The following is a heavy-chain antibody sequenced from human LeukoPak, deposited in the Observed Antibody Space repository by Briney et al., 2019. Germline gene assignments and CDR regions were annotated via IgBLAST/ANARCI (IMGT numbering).Heavy chain of an antibody. J-gene: IGHJ5*02. V-gene: IGHV4-39*07. Sequence: SETLSLTCTVSGGSILSSSYYWGWIRQPPGKGLEWIGSIYYGGSTDYNPSLKSRVIISVDTSKNQFSLRLSSVTAADTAVYYCARFYYYDSSGYYFDVSRSNWFDPWGQGTLVTVSS. D-gene: IGHD3-22*01. CDR1: GGSILSSSYY. CDR3: ARFYYYDSSGYYFDVSRSNWFDP. CDR2: IYYGGST.